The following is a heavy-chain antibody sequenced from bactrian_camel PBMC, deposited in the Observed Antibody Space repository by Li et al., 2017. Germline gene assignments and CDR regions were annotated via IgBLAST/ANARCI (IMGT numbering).Heavy chain of an antibody. J-gene: IGHJ4*01. CDR3: VADCDSRWGNYWGHS. CDR1: GLTFTDYD. D-gene: IGHD7*01. CDR2: ISFRGNPT. V-gene: IGHV3S60*01. Sequence: HVQLVESGGGLVQPGGSLRLSCTTSGLTFTDYDMGWVRQAPGKEREGVSCISFRGNPTYAHSVKGRFTISREIADDTLYLQMNSLKPGDTATYYCVADCDSRWGNYWGHSWGQGTQVTVS.